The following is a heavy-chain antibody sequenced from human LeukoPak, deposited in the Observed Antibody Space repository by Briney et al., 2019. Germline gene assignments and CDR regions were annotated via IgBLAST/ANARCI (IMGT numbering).Heavy chain of an antibody. D-gene: IGHD5-12*01. CDR2: IRGSGGRT. J-gene: IGHJ3*02. Sequence: HPGGSLRLSCAASGFTFSSYTMSWVRQAPGKGLEWVSAIRGSGGRTYYADSVKGRFTISRDNSKNTLYLQMNSLRAEDTAVYYCARYAVAKQGALDIWGQGTMVTVSS. CDR3: ARYAVAKQGALDI. V-gene: IGHV3-23*01. CDR1: GFTFSSYT.